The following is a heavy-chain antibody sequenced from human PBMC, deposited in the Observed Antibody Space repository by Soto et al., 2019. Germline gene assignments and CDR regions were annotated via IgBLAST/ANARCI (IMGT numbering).Heavy chain of an antibody. V-gene: IGHV1-69*02. CDR3: VSNYGDYANYYYMDV. Sequence: ASVKVSCKASGGTFSSYTISWVRQAPGQGLEWMGRIIPILGIANYAQKFQGRVTITADKSTSTAYMELSSLRSEDTAVYYCVSNYGDYANYYYMDVWGKGTTVTVSS. J-gene: IGHJ6*03. D-gene: IGHD4-17*01. CDR2: IIPILGIA. CDR1: GGTFSSYT.